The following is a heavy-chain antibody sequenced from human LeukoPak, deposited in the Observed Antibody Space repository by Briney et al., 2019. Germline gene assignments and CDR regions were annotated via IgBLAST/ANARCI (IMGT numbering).Heavy chain of an antibody. CDR3: AREYYDSSGYHDAFDI. CDR1: GYTFTGYY. J-gene: IGHJ3*02. CDR2: INPNSGGT. D-gene: IGHD3-22*01. V-gene: IGHV1-2*02. Sequence: GASVKVSCKASGYTFTGYYMHWVRQAPGQGLEWMGWINPNSGGTNYAQKFQGRVTMTGDTSISTAYMELSRLRSDDTAVYYCAREYYDSSGYHDAFDIWGQGTMVTVSS.